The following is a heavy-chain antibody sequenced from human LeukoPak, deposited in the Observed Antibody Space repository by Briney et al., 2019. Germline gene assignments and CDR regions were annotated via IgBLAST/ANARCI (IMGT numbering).Heavy chain of an antibody. J-gene: IGHJ4*02. CDR2: IKSKTDGETT. D-gene: IGHD3-10*01. CDR3: TTDLGTYYHGSQRLIPIDY. Sequence: GSLRLSCVTSGFTFRSYDMSWVRQAPGKGLEWIGRIKSKTDGETTNYAEPVRGRFTISRDDSKSAVYLQMNSLKIEDTAVYYCTTDLGTYYHGSQRLIPIDYWGQGTLVTVSS. CDR1: GFTFRSYD. V-gene: IGHV3-15*01.